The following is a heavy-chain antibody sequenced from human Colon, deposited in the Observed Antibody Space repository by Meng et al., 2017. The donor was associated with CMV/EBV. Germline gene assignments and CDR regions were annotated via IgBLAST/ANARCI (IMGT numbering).Heavy chain of an antibody. D-gene: IGHD3-22*01. J-gene: IGHJ4*02. CDR2: IWYDGNDK. CDR3: AIDKGGITMIDN. CDR1: GFTFSSYG. V-gene: IGHV3-33*01. Sequence: GGSLSLSCAASGFTFSSYGMHWVRQAPGPGRGWVAVIWYDGNDKYYADSVKGRFIISRDKSKNTLYLQMNSLTAEDTGVYYCAIDKGGITMIDNWGQGTLVTVSS.